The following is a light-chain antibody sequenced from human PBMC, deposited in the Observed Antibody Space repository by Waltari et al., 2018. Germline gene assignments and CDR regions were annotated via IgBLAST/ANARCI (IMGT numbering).Light chain of an antibody. V-gene: IGKV1-39*01. J-gene: IGKJ1*01. Sequence: DVQMTQSPSSLSACVGDRVTITCRASRTIDTHLNWYQQQPGKAPTLLIHPASTLQTGVPSRFTGTGAGTGFTLTISGLQVEDSATYYCLQSSPTPPTFGQGTKIELK. CDR2: PAS. CDR1: RTIDTH. CDR3: LQSSPTPPT.